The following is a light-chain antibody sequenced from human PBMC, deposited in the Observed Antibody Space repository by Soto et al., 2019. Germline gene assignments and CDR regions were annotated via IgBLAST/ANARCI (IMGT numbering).Light chain of an antibody. CDR3: AAWDDSVKGHG. CDR2: TND. Sequence: QSALTQPPSASGTPGQRVTISCSGSSSNIGGNTVHWYQQLPGTAPTVLIYTNDKRPSGVPDRFSGSKSGTSASLAISGLQSEDEADYYCAAWDDSVKGHGVGTGSKVTVL. V-gene: IGLV1-44*01. J-gene: IGLJ1*01. CDR1: SSNIGGNT.